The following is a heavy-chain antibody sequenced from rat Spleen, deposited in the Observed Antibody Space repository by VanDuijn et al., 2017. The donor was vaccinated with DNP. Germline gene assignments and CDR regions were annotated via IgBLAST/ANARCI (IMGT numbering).Heavy chain of an antibody. CDR2: IIYDGDST. CDR1: GFTFSNYG. D-gene: IGHD1-6*01. CDR3: ARDPEYYGFQGYFDY. Sequence: EVQLVESGGALLQSGRSLKLSCAASGFTFSNYGMAWVRQSPKKGLEWVATIIYDGDSTYYLESVKGRFTISRANAENTVYLQMNSLRFDDTATYYCARDPEYYGFQGYFDYWGQGVMVTVSS. J-gene: IGHJ2*01. V-gene: IGHV5-29*01.